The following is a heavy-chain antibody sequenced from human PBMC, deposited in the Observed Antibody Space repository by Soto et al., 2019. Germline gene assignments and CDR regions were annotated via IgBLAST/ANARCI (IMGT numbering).Heavy chain of an antibody. Sequence: EVQLVESGGGLVQPGRSLRLSCAASGFTFDDYAMHWVRQAPGKGLEWVSGISWNSGSIGYADSVKGRFTISRDNAKNSLYLQMNSLRAEDTALYYCEKDIGEGGIAVAVFDYWGQGTLVTVSS. CDR1: GFTFDDYA. J-gene: IGHJ4*02. D-gene: IGHD6-19*01. CDR2: ISWNSGSI. V-gene: IGHV3-9*01. CDR3: EKDIGEGGIAVAVFDY.